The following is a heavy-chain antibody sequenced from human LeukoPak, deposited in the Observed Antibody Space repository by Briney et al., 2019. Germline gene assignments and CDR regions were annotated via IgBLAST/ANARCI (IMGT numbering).Heavy chain of an antibody. CDR3: TRQDLTGTGRGFFNY. J-gene: IGHJ4*02. V-gene: IGHV4-31*03. D-gene: IGHD7-27*01. CDR1: GGSISSGGYY. Sequence: TSETLSLTCTVSGGSISSGGYYWSWIRQHPGKGLEWIGYIYYSGSTYYNPSLKSRVTISVDTSKKQFSLRLNSVTAADTAIYFCTRQDLTGTGRGFFNYWGQGNLVTVSS. CDR2: IYYSGST.